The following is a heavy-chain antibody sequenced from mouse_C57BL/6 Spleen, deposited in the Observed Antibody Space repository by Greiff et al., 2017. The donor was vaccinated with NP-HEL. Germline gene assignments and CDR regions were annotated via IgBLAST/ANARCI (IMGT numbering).Heavy chain of an antibody. CDR1: GYTFTSYW. D-gene: IGHD2-5*01. CDR3: ARSYSKGGYFDY. V-gene: IGHV1-64*01. CDR2: IHPNSGST. J-gene: IGHJ2*01. Sequence: QVQLQQPGAELVKPGASVKLSCKASGYTFTSYWMHWVKQRPGQGLEWIGMIHPNSGSTNYNEKFKSKATLTVDKSSSTAYMQLSSLTSEDSAVYYCARSYSKGGYFDYWGQGTTLTVSS.